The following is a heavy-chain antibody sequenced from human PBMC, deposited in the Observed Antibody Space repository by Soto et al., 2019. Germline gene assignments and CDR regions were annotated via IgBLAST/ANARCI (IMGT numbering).Heavy chain of an antibody. CDR1: GFTFSSYA. V-gene: IGHV3-30-3*01. J-gene: IGHJ6*02. CDR2: ISYDGSNK. D-gene: IGHD4-17*01. Sequence: GGSLRLSCAASGFTFSSYAMHWVRQAPGKGLEWVAVISYDGSNKYYADSVKGRFTISRDNSKNTLYLQMNSLRAEDTAVYYCARDPRYGGQILSYYYGMDVWGQGTTVTVSS. CDR3: ARDPRYGGQILSYYYGMDV.